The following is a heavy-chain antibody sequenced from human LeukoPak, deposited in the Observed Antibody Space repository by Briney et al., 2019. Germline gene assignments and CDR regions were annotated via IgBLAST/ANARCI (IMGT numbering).Heavy chain of an antibody. CDR1: GFTFSSYS. D-gene: IGHD2-8*01. CDR2: ISGSGGST. J-gene: IGHJ4*02. Sequence: GGSLRLSCAASGFTFSSYSMNWVRQAPGKGLEWVSAISGSGGSTYYADSVKGRFTISRDNSKNTLYLQMNSLRAEDTAVYYCAKDRDIVLMVYDFDYWGQGTLVTVSS. CDR3: AKDRDIVLMVYDFDY. V-gene: IGHV3-23*01.